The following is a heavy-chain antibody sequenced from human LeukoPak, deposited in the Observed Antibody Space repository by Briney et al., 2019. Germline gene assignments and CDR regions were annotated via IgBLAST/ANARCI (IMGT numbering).Heavy chain of an antibody. V-gene: IGHV3-49*04. Sequence: SLTLSCTLSAFTSADYAMSCVRHAPGKWRGWVGSTRSKAYGGTTRCAASVKGRFTISRDDYTSIAYLQMNSLKTEDTAVYYCTGGSEDYYYYGMDVWGEGTTVTVSS. CDR3: TGGSEDYYYYGMDV. J-gene: IGHJ6*04. D-gene: IGHD2-15*01. CDR2: TRSKAYGGTT. CDR1: AFTSADYA.